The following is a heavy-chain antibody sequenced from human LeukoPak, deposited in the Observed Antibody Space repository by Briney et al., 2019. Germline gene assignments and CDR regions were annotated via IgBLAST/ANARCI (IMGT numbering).Heavy chain of an antibody. CDR3: ARDSSLLPGDEVEAFDI. D-gene: IGHD1-26*01. CDR2: IYYSGST. CDR1: GGSISSYY. V-gene: IGHV4-59*01. Sequence: PSETLSLTCTVSGGSISSYYWSWIRQPPGKGLEWIGYIYYSGSTNYNPSLKSRVTISVDTSKNQFSLKLSSVTAADTAVYYCARDSSLLPGDEVEAFDIWAKGQWSPSLQ. J-gene: IGHJ3*02.